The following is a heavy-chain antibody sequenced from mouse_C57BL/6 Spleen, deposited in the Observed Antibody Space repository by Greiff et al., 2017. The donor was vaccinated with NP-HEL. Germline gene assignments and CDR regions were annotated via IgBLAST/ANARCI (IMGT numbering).Heavy chain of an antibody. J-gene: IGHJ4*01. V-gene: IGHV1-81*01. CDR3: ARGTMASTGAMDY. Sequence: VKLMESGAELARPGASVKLSCKASGYTFTSYGISWVKQRTGQGLEWIGEIYPRSGNTYYNEKFKGKATLTADKSSSTAYMELRSLTSEDSAVYFCARGTMASTGAMDYWGQGTSVTVSS. D-gene: IGHD1-1*02. CDR2: IYPRSGNT. CDR1: GYTFTSYG.